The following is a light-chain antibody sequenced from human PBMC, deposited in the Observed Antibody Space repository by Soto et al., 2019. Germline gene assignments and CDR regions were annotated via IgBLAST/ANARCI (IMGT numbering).Light chain of an antibody. CDR1: SSDVGGYDY. J-gene: IGLJ2*01. V-gene: IGLV2-14*01. CDR2: EVN. CDR3: CSYTSSGAHV. Sequence: QSALTQPASVSGSPGQSITISCTGTSSDVGGYDYVSWHQQHPGKAPKLMIYEVNTRPSGVSNRFSGSKSGNTASLTISGLQAEDEAEYYCCSYTSSGAHVFGGGTKLTVL.